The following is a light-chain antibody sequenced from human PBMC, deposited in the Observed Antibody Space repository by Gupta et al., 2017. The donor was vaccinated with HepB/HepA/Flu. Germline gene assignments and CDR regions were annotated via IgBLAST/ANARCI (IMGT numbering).Light chain of an antibody. CDR3: QQCGSSRT. CDR1: QSVSASY. Sequence: EIVLTQSPGTLSLSPGERATLPCRASQSVSASYLAWYQQKPGQAPRLLIYGASSRATGIPDRFSGSGSGTDFTLTISRLEPEDFAVYYCQQCGSSRTFGQGTKVEI. J-gene: IGKJ1*01. CDR2: GAS. V-gene: IGKV3-20*01.